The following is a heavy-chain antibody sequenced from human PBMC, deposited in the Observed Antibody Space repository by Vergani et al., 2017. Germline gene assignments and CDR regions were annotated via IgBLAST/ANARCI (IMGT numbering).Heavy chain of an antibody. J-gene: IGHJ3*01. CDR1: GFTFNSYA. CDR3: AKLCGSNSCPYGGGAVDV. V-gene: IGHV3-23*01. CDR2: INNNGGST. Sequence: QLLESGGGLIQPGGSLRLSCAASGFTFNSYAMTWVRQAPGKGLEWVSGINNNGGSTYYADSVKGRFTISRDNSKNTLYLQMTDLRAEDTATYYCAKLCGSNSCPYGGGAVDVWGHGTMVTVSS. D-gene: IGHD2-2*01.